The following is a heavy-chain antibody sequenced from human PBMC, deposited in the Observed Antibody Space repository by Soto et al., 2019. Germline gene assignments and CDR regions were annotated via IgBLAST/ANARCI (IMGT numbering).Heavy chain of an antibody. V-gene: IGHV6-1*01. CDR2: TYYRSKWYN. D-gene: IGHD2-15*01. CDR3: ARDTSCSGGSCYSGFFY. Sequence: SQTLSLTCAISGDSVSSNSAAWNWIRQSPSRGLEWLGRTYYRSKWYNDYAVSVKSRITINPDTSKNQFSLKLSSVTAADTAVYYCARDTSCSGGSCYSGFFYWGQGTLVTVS. J-gene: IGHJ4*02. CDR1: GDSVSSNSAA.